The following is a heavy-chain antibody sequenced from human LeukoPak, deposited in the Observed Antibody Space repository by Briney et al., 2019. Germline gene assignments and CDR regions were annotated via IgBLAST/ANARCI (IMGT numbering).Heavy chain of an antibody. CDR1: GFTFSSYG. Sequence: HPGGSLRLSCAASGFTFSSYGMHWVRQAPGKGLEWVAFIRYDGSNKYYADSVKGRFTISRDNSKNTLYLQMNSLGAEDTAVYYCAKDQTREASYYYYMDVWGKGTTVTVSS. CDR2: IRYDGSNK. V-gene: IGHV3-30*02. CDR3: AKDQTREASYYYYMDV. J-gene: IGHJ6*03.